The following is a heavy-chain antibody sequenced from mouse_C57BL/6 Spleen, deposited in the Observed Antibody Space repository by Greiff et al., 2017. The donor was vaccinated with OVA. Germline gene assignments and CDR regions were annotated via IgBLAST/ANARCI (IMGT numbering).Heavy chain of an antibody. V-gene: IGHV1-19*01. D-gene: IGHD2-4*01. CDR2: INPYNGGT. Sequence: VQLQQSGPVLVKPGASVKMSCKASGYTFTDYYMNWVKQSHGKSLEWIGVINPYNGGTSYNQEVKGKAHSTVEQSSSTAYMELNSLTSEDSAVYYVAREGVIYYDYDEGYWGQGTTLTVSS. J-gene: IGHJ2*01. CDR3: AREGVIYYDYDEGY. CDR1: GYTFTDYY.